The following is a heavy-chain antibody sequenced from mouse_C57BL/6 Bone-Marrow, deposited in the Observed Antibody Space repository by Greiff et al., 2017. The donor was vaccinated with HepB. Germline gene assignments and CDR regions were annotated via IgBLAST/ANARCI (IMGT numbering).Heavy chain of an antibody. CDR1: GYTFTSYW. Sequence: MQRVESGAELAKPGASVKLSCKASGYTFTSYWMHWVKQRPGQGLEWIGYINPSSGYTKYNQKFKDKATLTADKSSSTAYMQLSSLTYEDSAVYYCARAYYSNYVGYWGQGTTLTVSS. CDR3: ARAYYSNYVGY. J-gene: IGHJ2*01. D-gene: IGHD2-5*01. V-gene: IGHV1-7*01. CDR2: INPSSGYT.